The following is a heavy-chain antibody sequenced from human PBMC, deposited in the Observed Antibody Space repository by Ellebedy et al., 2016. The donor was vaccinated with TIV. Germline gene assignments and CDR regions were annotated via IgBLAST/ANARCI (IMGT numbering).Heavy chain of an antibody. CDR1: GGSFSGYY. Sequence: SETLSLTCAVYGGSFSGYYWSWIRQPPGKGLEWIGEINHSRSTNYNPSLKSRVTILVDTSKNEFSLKMTSVTAADTAVYYCARGGGGSYYGPWGQGTLVTVSS. D-gene: IGHD1-26*01. CDR3: ARGGGGSYYGP. CDR2: INHSRST. J-gene: IGHJ5*02. V-gene: IGHV4-34*01.